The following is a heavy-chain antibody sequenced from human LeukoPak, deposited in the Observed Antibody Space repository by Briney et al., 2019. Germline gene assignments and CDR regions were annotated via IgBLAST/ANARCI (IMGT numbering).Heavy chain of an antibody. V-gene: IGHV1-69*15. CDR1: GGAFSDFA. Sequence: SVKVSCKTSGGAFSDFAIYWMRQAPGHGLEGMGRITPTFGTTNYAQKFEDRVTISLDGPTNTAYMEMSSLRSEDTAVYYCARASQTFGTKYNVFDVWGQGTMIIVSS. D-gene: IGHD3-16*01. CDR2: ITPTFGTT. J-gene: IGHJ3*01. CDR3: ARASQTFGTKYNVFDV.